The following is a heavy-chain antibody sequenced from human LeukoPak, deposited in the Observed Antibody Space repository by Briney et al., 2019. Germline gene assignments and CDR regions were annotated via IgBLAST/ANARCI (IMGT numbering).Heavy chain of an antibody. D-gene: IGHD6-19*01. CDR1: RFTFSSYA. CDR3: ARGVLARGSSGWYFDY. V-gene: IGHV3-64*01. J-gene: IGHJ4*02. CDR2: ISSNGGST. Sequence: GGSLRLSCAASRFTFSSYAVHWVRQAPGKGLEYVSAISSNGGSTYYANSVKGRFTISRDNSKNTLYLQMGSLRAEDMAVYYCARGVLARGSSGWYFDYWGQGTLVTVSS.